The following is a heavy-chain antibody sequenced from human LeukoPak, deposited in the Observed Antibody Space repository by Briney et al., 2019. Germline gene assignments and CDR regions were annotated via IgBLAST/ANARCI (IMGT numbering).Heavy chain of an antibody. CDR2: ISGTGGSP. CDR1: GFTFSSYA. V-gene: IGHV3-23*01. Sequence: PGGSLRLSCAASGFTFSSYAMSWVRQAPGKGLEWVSAISGTGGSPYYANSVKGRFTISRDNSKNTLYLQMNSLRAEDTAVYYCARGDYSSSWYPYYYYYMDVWGKGTTVTVSS. CDR3: ARGDYSSSWYPYYYYYMDV. J-gene: IGHJ6*03. D-gene: IGHD6-13*01.